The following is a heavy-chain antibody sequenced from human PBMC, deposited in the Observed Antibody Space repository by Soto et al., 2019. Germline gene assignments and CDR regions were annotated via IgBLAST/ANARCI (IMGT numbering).Heavy chain of an antibody. CDR2: ISPYNDYT. V-gene: IGHV1-18*01. J-gene: IGHJ6*02. Sequence: QVQLVQSAAEVKKPGASVKVTCKASGYTFIRYGITWVRQAPGQGLEWVGWISPYNDYTEYAQKCHGRVTMTTDTSSRTVTMALRGLRSDDPAVYYCARGGYYDNFWKKLNYYGLDVWGQGTTVTVSS. D-gene: IGHD3-16*01. CDR3: ARGGYYDNFWKKLNYYGLDV. CDR1: GYTFIRYG.